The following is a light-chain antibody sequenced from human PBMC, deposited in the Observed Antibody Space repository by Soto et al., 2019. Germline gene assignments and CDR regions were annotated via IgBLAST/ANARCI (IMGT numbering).Light chain of an antibody. V-gene: IGKV4-1*01. CDR1: QSVLYSSNNKNY. J-gene: IGKJ4*01. Sequence: DIVITHSPDSLSVSLGAMSTINCKSNQSVLYSSNNKNYLAWYQQKPGQPPKLLIYWASTRESGVPDRFSGSGSGADFTLTISSLQAEDVAVYYCQQYYSTPLTFGGGTKVDIK. CDR3: QQYYSTPLT. CDR2: WAS.